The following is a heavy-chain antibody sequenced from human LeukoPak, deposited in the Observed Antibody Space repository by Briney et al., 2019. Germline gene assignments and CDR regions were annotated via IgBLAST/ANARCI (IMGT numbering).Heavy chain of an antibody. Sequence: NPSEILSLTCTVSGGSISSSSYYWGWIRQPPGKGLEWMGSIYYSGSTYYNPSLKSRVTISVDTSKNQFSLKLSSVTAADTAVYYCARRTILGASFDYWGQGTLVTVSS. CDR3: ARRTILGASFDY. CDR2: IYYSGST. V-gene: IGHV4-39*01. D-gene: IGHD1-26*01. CDR1: GGSISSSSYY. J-gene: IGHJ4*02.